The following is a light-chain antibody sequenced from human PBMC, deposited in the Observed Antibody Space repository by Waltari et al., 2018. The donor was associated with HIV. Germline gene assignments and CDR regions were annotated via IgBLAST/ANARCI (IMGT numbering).Light chain of an antibody. CDR1: RSDVGGYHY. J-gene: IGLJ3*02. Sequence: QSALTQPPSPSGSPGQSVTISCTGTRSDVGGYHYVSWYQQHPGKAPKLMIYEVNKRPSGVPDRFSGSKSGNTASLTVSGLQAEDEADYYCSSYAGSNNWVFGGGTKLTVL. CDR3: SSYAGSNNWV. CDR2: EVN. V-gene: IGLV2-8*01.